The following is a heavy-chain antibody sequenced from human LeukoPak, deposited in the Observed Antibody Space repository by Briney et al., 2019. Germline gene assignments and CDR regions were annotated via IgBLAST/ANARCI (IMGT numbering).Heavy chain of an antibody. D-gene: IGHD1-26*01. J-gene: IGHJ6*03. CDR2: MRSKAYGGKT. CDR3: TRVGGSYYGHYYYYMDV. Sequence: GGSLRLSCAASGFTFTNCWMSWVRQAPGKGLEWVGFMRSKAYGGKTEYAASVKGRLTISRDDSKSIAYLQMNSLKTEDTAVYYCTRVGGSYYGHYYYYMDVWGKGTTVTVSS. V-gene: IGHV3-49*04. CDR1: GFTFTNCW.